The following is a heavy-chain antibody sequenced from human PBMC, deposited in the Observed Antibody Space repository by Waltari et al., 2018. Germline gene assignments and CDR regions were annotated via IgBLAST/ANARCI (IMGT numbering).Heavy chain of an antibody. CDR1: GYTFTSYA. Sequence: QVQLVQSGAEVKKPGASVKVSCKASGYTFTSYAMHWVRQAPGQRLEWMGWINAGNGNTKYSQKFQGRVTITRDTSASTAYMELSSLRSEDTAVYYCAREGSVVVPAAMKGGDGYYGMDVWG. D-gene: IGHD2-2*01. CDR3: AREGSVVVPAAMKGGDGYYGMDV. V-gene: IGHV1-3*01. J-gene: IGHJ6*01. CDR2: INAGNGNT.